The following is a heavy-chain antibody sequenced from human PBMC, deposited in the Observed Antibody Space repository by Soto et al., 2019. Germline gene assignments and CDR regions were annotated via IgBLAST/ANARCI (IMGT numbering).Heavy chain of an antibody. D-gene: IGHD1-7*01. J-gene: IGHJ6*02. CDR1: GDSVSSNSAA. Sequence: SQTLSLTCAISGDSVSSNSAAWNWIRQSPSRGLEWLGRTYYRSKWYNDYAVSVKSRITINPDTSKNQFSLQLNSVTPEDTAVYYCARDPGLRTGTTTLVQYYYYRMDVWGQGTTVTVSS. CDR3: ARDPGLRTGTTTLVQYYYYRMDV. CDR2: TYYRSKWYN. V-gene: IGHV6-1*01.